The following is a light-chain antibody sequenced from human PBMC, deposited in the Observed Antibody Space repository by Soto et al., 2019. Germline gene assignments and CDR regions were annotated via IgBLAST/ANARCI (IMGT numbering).Light chain of an antibody. CDR1: RSLLYSSNTKNY. CDR3: QQYYSTPYT. V-gene: IGKV4-1*01. CDR2: WAS. J-gene: IGKJ2*01. Sequence: DIVMTQSPDSLAVSLGERATINCKSSRSLLYSSNTKNYLAWYQQKPGQPPKLLIYWASTRESGVSDRFSASGSGTDFTLTISSLQAEDVAVYYCQQYYSTPYTFGQGTKVDIK.